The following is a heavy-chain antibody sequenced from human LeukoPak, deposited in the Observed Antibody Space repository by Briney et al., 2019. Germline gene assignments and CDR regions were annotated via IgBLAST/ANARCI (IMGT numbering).Heavy chain of an antibody. J-gene: IGHJ4*02. V-gene: IGHV3-30*03. D-gene: IGHD6-19*01. CDR1: GFTFRSYS. Sequence: GGSLRLSCAASGFTFRSYSMNWVRQAPGKGLEWVAVISFDGSNKYYADSVRGRFTLSRDNSKNTLYLQMNSLRTEDTAVYYCARVSAVAGIFPDYFDYWGQGTLVTVSS. CDR3: ARVSAVAGIFPDYFDY. CDR2: ISFDGSNK.